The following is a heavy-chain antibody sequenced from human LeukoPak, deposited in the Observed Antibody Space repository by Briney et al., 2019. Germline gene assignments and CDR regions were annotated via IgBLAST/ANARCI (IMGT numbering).Heavy chain of an antibody. Sequence: GASVKVSCKASGGTFSSYAISWVRQAPGQGLEWMGRIIPILGIANYAQKFQGRVTITADKSTSTAYMELSSLRSEDTAVYYCARVGAMVRGVPSGYWGQGTLVTVSS. V-gene: IGHV1-69*04. D-gene: IGHD3-10*01. J-gene: IGHJ4*02. CDR3: ARVGAMVRGVPSGY. CDR1: GGTFSSYA. CDR2: IIPILGIA.